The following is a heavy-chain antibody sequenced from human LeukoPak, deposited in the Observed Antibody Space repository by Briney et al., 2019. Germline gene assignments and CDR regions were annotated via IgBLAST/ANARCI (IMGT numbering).Heavy chain of an antibody. D-gene: IGHD1-1*01. CDR1: GFNLHDYA. J-gene: IGHJ4*02. CDR3: ARCTTGKTFGYLREIKKSRDIDY. CDR2: ISSSSSYI. Sequence: GGSLTLSCAASGFNLHDYAMIWLRQAPGKGREGVSSISSSSSYIHFPHSARGRFTICSGNAKNSLFLQMNSLRGEDTAVYYCARCTTGKTFGYLREIKKSRDIDYWGQGTLVTVSS. V-gene: IGHV3-21*01.